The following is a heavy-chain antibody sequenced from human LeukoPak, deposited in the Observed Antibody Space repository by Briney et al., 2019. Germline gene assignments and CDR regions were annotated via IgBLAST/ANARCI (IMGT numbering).Heavy chain of an antibody. D-gene: IGHD1-7*01. J-gene: IGHJ5*02. CDR1: GGSISSDY. V-gene: IGHV4-4*09. CDR3: ARVRTQWGLNWFDP. CDR2: IYTSGNT. Sequence: SETLSLTCSVSGGSISSDYWNWIRQPPGKGLEWLGYIYTSGNTDYNPSLKSRVTISVDTSKKQFSLKLSSVTAADTAVYYCARVRTQWGLNWFDPWGQGTLVTVSS.